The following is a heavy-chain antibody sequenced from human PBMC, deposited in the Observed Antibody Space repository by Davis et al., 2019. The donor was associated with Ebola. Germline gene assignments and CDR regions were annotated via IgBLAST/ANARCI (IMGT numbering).Heavy chain of an antibody. CDR1: GFTFSSYE. D-gene: IGHD3-10*01. V-gene: IGHV3-48*03. CDR3: ARVRGTMVQGPFDP. J-gene: IGHJ5*02. CDR2: ISSSGSTI. Sequence: PGGSLRLSCAASGFTFSSYEMNWVRQAPGKGLEWVSYISSSGSTIYYADSVKGRFTISRDNAKNTLYLQMNSLRAEDTAVYYCARVRGTMVQGPFDPWGQGTLVTVSS.